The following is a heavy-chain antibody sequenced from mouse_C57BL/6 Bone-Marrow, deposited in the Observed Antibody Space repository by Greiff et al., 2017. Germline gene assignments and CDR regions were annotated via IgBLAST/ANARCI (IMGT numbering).Heavy chain of an antibody. V-gene: IGHV1-81*01. Sequence: QVQLQQSGAELARPGASVKLSCKASGYTFPSYGISGVKQRTGQGLEWIGEIYPRSGNTYYNEKFKGKATLTADKSSSTAYMELRSLTSEDSAVYFCARARYWYFDVWGTGTTVTVSS. CDR3: ARARYWYFDV. J-gene: IGHJ1*03. CDR2: IYPRSGNT. CDR1: GYTFPSYG.